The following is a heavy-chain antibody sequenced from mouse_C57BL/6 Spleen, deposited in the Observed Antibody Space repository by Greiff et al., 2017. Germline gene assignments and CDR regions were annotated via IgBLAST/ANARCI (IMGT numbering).Heavy chain of an antibody. CDR1: GYALRSSW. Sequence: VKLMESGPELVKPGASVKISCKASGYALRSSWMNWVKQRPGKGLEWIGRIYPGDGDTNYNGKFKGKATLTADKSSSTAYMQLSSLTSEDSAVYFCEREVVTTVVPHWYFDVWGTGTTVTVSS. CDR3: EREVVTTVVPHWYFDV. D-gene: IGHD1-1*01. CDR2: IYPGDGDT. J-gene: IGHJ1*03. V-gene: IGHV1-82*01.